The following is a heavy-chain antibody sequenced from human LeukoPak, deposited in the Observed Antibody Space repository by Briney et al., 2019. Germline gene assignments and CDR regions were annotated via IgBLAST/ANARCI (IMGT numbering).Heavy chain of an antibody. D-gene: IGHD5-24*01. V-gene: IGHV1-2*02. CDR1: GYTFTGYY. CDR2: INPNSGGT. CDR3: AAGGMVEMATSSPFDY. J-gene: IGHJ4*02. Sequence: GASVKVSCKASGYTFTGYYMHWVRQAPGQGLEWMGWINPNSGGTNYAQKFQGRVTMTRDTSISTAYIELSRLRSDDTAVYYCAAGGMVEMATSSPFDYWGQGTLVTVSS.